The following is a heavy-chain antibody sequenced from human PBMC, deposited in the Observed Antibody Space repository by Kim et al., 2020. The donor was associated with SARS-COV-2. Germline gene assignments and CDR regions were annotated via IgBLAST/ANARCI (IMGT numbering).Heavy chain of an antibody. CDR2: MSPDSGHI. V-gene: IGHV3-21*01. D-gene: IGHD6-13*01. J-gene: IGHJ4*02. CDR1: GFTFSTYS. CDR3: TKGGTEQQPYDY. Sequence: GGSLRLSCVASGFTFSTYSMNWVRQAPGKGLEWVSSMSPDSGHIYYADSVKGRFTISRDNALNSLYLQINSLRAEDTAIYYCTKGGTEQQPYDYWGQGTLDTV.